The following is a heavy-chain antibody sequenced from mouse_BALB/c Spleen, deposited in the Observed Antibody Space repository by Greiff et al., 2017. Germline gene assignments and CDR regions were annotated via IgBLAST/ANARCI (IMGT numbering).Heavy chain of an antibody. V-gene: IGHV2-2*02. CDR3: SIMISYAMDY. J-gene: IGHJ4*01. Sequence: VQLKESGPGLVQPSQSLSITCTVSGFSLTSYGVHWVRQSPGKGLEWLGVIWSGGSTDYNAAFISRLSISKDNSKSQVFFKMNILQANDTAIYYCSIMISYAMDYWRQGTSVTVSS. CDR2: IWSGGST. CDR1: GFSLTSYG.